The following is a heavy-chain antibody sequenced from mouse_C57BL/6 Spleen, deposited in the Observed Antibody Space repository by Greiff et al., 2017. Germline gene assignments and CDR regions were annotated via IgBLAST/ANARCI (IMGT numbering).Heavy chain of an antibody. CDR3: ARDYDGYLAGFAY. Sequence: EVKLVESGGGLVKPGGSLKLSCAASGFTFSSYAMSWVRQTPEKRLEWVATISDGGSYTYYPDNVKGRFTISRDNAKNNLYLQRSHLKSEDTAMYYCARDYDGYLAGFAYWGQGTLVTVSA. V-gene: IGHV5-4*01. CDR2: ISDGGSYT. CDR1: GFTFSSYA. J-gene: IGHJ3*01. D-gene: IGHD2-3*01.